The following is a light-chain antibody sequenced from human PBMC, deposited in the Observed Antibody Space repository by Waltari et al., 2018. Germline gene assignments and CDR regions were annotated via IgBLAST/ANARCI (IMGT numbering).Light chain of an antibody. J-gene: IGKJ2*01. CDR1: QSVSSRY. Sequence: EIVLTQSPGTLSLSPVERATLSCRASQSVSSRYLAWYQQKPGQAPRPLIFGASSRATGIPDRFSGSGSGTDFTLTISRLEPEDFAVYYCQQYGSSPRYTFGQGTKVEIK. CDR3: QQYGSSPRYT. V-gene: IGKV3-20*01. CDR2: GAS.